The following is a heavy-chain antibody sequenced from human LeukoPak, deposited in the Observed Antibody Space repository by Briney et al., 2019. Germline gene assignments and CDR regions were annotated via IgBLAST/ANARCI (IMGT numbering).Heavy chain of an antibody. Sequence: GGSLRLSCAASGFTFSSNWMHWVRQAPGKGLVWVSRINEDGSTTNYADSVKGRSTIFRDNAKNTLYLQMNSLRAEDTAVYYCARDSANDNFDYWGQGTLVTVSS. D-gene: IGHD3-22*01. CDR1: GFTFSSNW. V-gene: IGHV3-74*01. CDR2: INEDGSTT. J-gene: IGHJ4*02. CDR3: ARDSANDNFDY.